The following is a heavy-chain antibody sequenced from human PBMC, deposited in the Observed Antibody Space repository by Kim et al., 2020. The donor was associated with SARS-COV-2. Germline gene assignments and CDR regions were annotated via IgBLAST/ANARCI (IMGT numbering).Heavy chain of an antibody. J-gene: IGHJ4*02. CDR2: IYPGDSNT. D-gene: IGHD3-10*01. CDR1: GYNFATYW. CDR3: ARRISLYYVDS. V-gene: IGHV5-51*01. Sequence: GESLKISCKGSGYNFATYWIGWVRQMPGKGLEWMGIIYPGDSNTKYSPSFQGQVAISADKSISTAYLQWSSLKDSDTGMYYCARRISLYYVDSWGQGTLVTVSS.